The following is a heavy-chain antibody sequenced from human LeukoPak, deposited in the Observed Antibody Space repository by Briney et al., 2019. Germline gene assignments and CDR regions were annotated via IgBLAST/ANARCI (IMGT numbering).Heavy chain of an antibody. D-gene: IGHD3-22*01. Sequence: ASVKVSCKASGGTFSSYAISWVRQAPGQGLEWMGGIIPIFGTANYAQKFQGRVTITADESTSTAYMELSSLRSEDTAVYYCARARSAVLYYYDGSGYYPFDYWGQGTLVTVSS. CDR2: IIPIFGTA. CDR3: ARARSAVLYYYDGSGYYPFDY. J-gene: IGHJ4*02. CDR1: GGTFSSYA. V-gene: IGHV1-69*13.